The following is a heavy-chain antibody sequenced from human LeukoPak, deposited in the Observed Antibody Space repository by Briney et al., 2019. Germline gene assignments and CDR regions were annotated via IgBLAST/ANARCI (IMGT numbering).Heavy chain of an antibody. CDR2: IIPILGIA. D-gene: IGHD5-18*01. Sequence: SVKVSCKASGGTFSSYAISWVRQAPGQGLEWMGRIIPILGIANYAQKFQGRVTITADKSTSTAYMELSSLRSEDTAVYYCARGSGYSHGFPPSDYWGQGTLVTVSS. CDR3: ARGSGYSHGFPPSDY. V-gene: IGHV1-69*04. J-gene: IGHJ4*02. CDR1: GGTFSSYA.